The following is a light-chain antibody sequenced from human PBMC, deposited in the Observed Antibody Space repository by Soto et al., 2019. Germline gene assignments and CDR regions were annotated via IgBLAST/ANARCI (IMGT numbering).Light chain of an antibody. CDR1: QSVASF. V-gene: IGKV3-11*01. CDR2: DVS. Sequence: EIVLTQSPGTLSLSPGERATLSCRASQSVASFLAWYQQKPGQAPRLLIYDVSNRAPGIPARFSGSGSGTDFTLTISSLLSEDFAVYYCQQYNNWPPITFGQGTRLEI. CDR3: QQYNNWPPIT. J-gene: IGKJ5*01.